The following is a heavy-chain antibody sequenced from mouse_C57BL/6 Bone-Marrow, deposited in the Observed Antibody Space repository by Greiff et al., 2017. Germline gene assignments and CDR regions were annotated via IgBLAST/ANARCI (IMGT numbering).Heavy chain of an antibody. CDR1: GYTFTDYE. CDR3: TRFIYYGSSYWYFDV. J-gene: IGHJ1*03. CDR2: IDPETGGT. D-gene: IGHD1-1*01. Sequence: QVQLQQSGAELVRPGASVTLSCKASGYTFTDYEMPWVKQTPVHGLEWIGAIDPETGGTAYNQKFKGKAILTADNSSSTAYMELRSLTSEDSVVYYWTRFIYYGSSYWYFDVWGTGTTVTVSS. V-gene: IGHV1-15*01.